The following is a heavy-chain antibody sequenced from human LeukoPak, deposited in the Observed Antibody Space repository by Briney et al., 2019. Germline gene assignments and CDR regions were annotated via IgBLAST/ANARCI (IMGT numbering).Heavy chain of an antibody. CDR1: GGSFSGYY. CDR2: INHSGST. D-gene: IGHD5-18*01. V-gene: IGHV4-34*01. CDR3: ARDSPDGYTHEHYYYYVDV. Sequence: SETLSLTCAVYGGSFSGYYWSWIRQTPGKGLEWIGEINHSGSTNYNPSLKSRVTISVDTAKNQFSLKLSSVTAADTAIYYCARDSPDGYTHEHYYYYVDVWGKGTAVTVSS. J-gene: IGHJ6*03.